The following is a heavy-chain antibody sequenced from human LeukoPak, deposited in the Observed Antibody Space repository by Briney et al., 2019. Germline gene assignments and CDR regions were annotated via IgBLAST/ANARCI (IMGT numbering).Heavy chain of an antibody. CDR1: GFTFSSYN. J-gene: IGHJ6*03. CDR2: IKQDGSEK. Sequence: PGGSLRLSCAASGFTFSSYNMNWVRQAPGKGLEWVANIKQDGSEKYYVDSVKGRFTISRDNAKNSLYLQMNSLRAEDTAVYYCARADYYGSGSEKYYYYYYMDVWGKGTTVTISS. V-gene: IGHV3-7*01. CDR3: ARADYYGSGSEKYYYYYYMDV. D-gene: IGHD3-10*01.